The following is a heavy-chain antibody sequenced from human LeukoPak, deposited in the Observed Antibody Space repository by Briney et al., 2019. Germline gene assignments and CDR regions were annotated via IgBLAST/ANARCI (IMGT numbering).Heavy chain of an antibody. D-gene: IGHD3-9*01. Sequence: GGSLRLSCAASGFTFSSYAMSWVRQAPGKGLEWVSAISGSGGSTYYADSVKGRFTISRDNSKNTLYLQMNCLRAEDTAVYYCAKEASGYDILTGYYNVIDYWGQGTLVTVSS. J-gene: IGHJ4*02. V-gene: IGHV3-23*01. CDR1: GFTFSSYA. CDR3: AKEASGYDILTGYYNVIDY. CDR2: ISGSGGST.